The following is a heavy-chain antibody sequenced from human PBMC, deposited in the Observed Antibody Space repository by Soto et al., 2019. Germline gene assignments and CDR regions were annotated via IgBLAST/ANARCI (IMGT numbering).Heavy chain of an antibody. V-gene: IGHV4-30-4*01. Sequence: VQLQESGPGLAETLSLTCTVSGVSITSGDYYWNWIRQPPGKGLEWIGNIDYSGNTYYNPSLKSRLTISLDTSKNQFSLKLSSVTAADTAVYYCASFGVASMNWFYPWGQGTLVTVSS. CDR3: ASFGVASMNWFYP. CDR2: IDYSGNT. J-gene: IGHJ5*02. CDR1: GVSITSGDYY. D-gene: IGHD3-3*01.